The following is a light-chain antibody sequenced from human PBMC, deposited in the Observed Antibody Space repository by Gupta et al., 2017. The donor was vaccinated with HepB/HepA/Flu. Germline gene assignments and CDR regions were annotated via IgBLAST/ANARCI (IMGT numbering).Light chain of an antibody. CDR1: ALSKQF. CDR2: KDT. J-gene: IGLJ2*01. V-gene: IGLV3-25*03. Sequence: SYELTQSPSVSVSPGQTARITCSGDALSKQFAYWYQQKPGQAPVLLIYKDTERPSGIPERFSGSNSGTTVTLTISGVQAEDEADYYCQSSDSSNTDVLFGGGTKLTVL. CDR3: QSSDSSNTDVL.